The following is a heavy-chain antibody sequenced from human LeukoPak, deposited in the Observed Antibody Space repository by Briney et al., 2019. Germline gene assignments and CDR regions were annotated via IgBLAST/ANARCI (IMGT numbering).Heavy chain of an antibody. D-gene: IGHD6-13*01. J-gene: IGHJ4*02. CDR2: ISWNSGSI. CDR3: AKEDIAAAGFDY. Sequence: GGSLRLSCAAFGFPLSSYAMSWVRQAPGKGLEWVSGISWNSGSIGYADSVKGRFTISRDNAKNSLYLQMNSLRAEDTALYYCAKEDIAAAGFDYWGQGTLVTVSS. CDR1: GFPLSSYA. V-gene: IGHV3-9*01.